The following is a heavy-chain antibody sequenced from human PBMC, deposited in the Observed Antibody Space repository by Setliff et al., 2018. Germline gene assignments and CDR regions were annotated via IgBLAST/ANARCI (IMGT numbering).Heavy chain of an antibody. J-gene: IGHJ6*03. CDR3: AREQWLDPPGYYYMDV. CDR2: IYIGGSA. CDR1: GGSISSYY. D-gene: IGHD6-19*01. Sequence: KPSETLSLTCTVSGGSISSYYWSWIRQPAGKGLEWIGHIYIGGSANYNPSLKSRVIMSIDTSKNQFSLKLNSVTAADMAVYYCAREQWLDPPGYYYMDVWAKGTTVTVSS. V-gene: IGHV4-4*07.